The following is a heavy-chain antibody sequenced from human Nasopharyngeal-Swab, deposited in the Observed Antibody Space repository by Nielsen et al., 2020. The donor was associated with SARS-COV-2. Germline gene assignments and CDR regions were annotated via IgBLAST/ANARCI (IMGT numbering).Heavy chain of an antibody. D-gene: IGHD2-2*02. CDR3: ARNTPAMFAY. J-gene: IGHJ4*02. V-gene: IGHV3-21*01. CDR2: ISSTGDYI. Sequence: GESLKISCAASGFTFNIYTMNWVRRAPGKGLEWVSAISSTGDYIYYAASVKGRFTISRDNAKNSLYLQMDNLRAEDTAVYYCARNTPAMFAYWGRGTLVTVSS. CDR1: GFTFNIYT.